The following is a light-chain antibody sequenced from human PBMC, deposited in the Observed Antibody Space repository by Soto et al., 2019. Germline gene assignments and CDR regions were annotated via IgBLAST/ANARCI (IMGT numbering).Light chain of an antibody. CDR2: KAS. V-gene: IGKV1-5*03. J-gene: IGKJ1*01. CDR1: ESISSW. Sequence: DIQMTQSPSTLSASVGDRVTITCRASESISSWLAWYQQKPGKAPKLLIYKASNLESGVPSRFSGSRSGTEFTLTISSLQSEDFGVYYCQQFDDWPTFGQGTKVDI. CDR3: QQFDDWPT.